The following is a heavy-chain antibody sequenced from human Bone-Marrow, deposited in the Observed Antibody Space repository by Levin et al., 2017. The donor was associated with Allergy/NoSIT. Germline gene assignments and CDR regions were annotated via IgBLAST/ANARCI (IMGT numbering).Heavy chain of an antibody. CDR1: GFSLTTVGVG. V-gene: IGHV2-5*04. J-gene: IGHJ6*02. Sequence: SGPTLVKPTKTLTVTCTFSGFSLTTVGVGVAWVRQPPGKALEWLAVIYWNEDKRYSPSLERRRTITKDTSTNQVGQSMTNMDPVDTGTYFCTHAHYDFGYAMDVWGQGTTVIVSS. CDR2: IYWNEDK. CDR3: THAHYDFGYAMDV. D-gene: IGHD3-3*01.